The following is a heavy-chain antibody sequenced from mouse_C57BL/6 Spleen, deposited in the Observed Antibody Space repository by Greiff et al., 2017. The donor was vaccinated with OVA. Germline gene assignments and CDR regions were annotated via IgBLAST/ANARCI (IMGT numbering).Heavy chain of an antibody. D-gene: IGHD1-1*01. CDR3: ARSDYYGSSYWYFDV. Sequence: VQLQQSGPELVKPGASVKISCTASGYSFTDYNMNWVKQSNGKRLEWIGVINPNYGTTSYNQKFKGKATLTVDQSTSTAYMQLNSLTSEDAAVYYCARSDYYGSSYWYFDVWGTGTTVTVSS. CDR2: INPNYGTT. V-gene: IGHV1-39*01. CDR1: GYSFTDYN. J-gene: IGHJ1*03.